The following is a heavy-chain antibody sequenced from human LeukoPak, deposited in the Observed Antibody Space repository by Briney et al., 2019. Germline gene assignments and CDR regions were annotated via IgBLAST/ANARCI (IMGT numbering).Heavy chain of an antibody. CDR1: GYTFTGYY. V-gene: IGHV1-2*02. J-gene: IGHJ4*02. CDR2: VNPNSGGT. CDR3: ARVRPGGSCSE. D-gene: IGHD2-15*01. Sequence: GASVKVSCKASGYTFTGYYMHWVRQAPGQGLEWMGWVNPNSGGTNYAQEFQGRVTMTRDTSISTAYMELSRLRSDDTAVYYCARVRPGGSCSEWGQGTLVTVSS.